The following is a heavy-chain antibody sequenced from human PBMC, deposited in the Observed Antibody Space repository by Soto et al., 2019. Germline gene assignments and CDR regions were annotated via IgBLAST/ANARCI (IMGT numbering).Heavy chain of an antibody. CDR1: GGSINTYNLF. J-gene: IGHJ6*02. Sequence: SETLSLTCTVSGGSINTYNLFWAWVRQPPGKGLEWIASIHYGGNAYYSPSLSTRVTISRDTSDNRVSLEMTSVTAADTAVYYCARLNGYCVSTGCHGYYVIDGWGQGTTVTVSS. CDR2: IHYGGNA. D-gene: IGHD2-2*03. CDR3: ARLNGYCVSTGCHGYYVIDG. V-gene: IGHV4-39*01.